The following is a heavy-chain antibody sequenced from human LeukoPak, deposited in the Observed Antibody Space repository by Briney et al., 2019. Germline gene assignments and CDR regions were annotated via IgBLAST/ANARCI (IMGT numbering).Heavy chain of an antibody. CDR1: GGSISGYY. D-gene: IGHD2-15*01. CDR3: ARHWSHSVAQFGRSYWFDP. CDR2: MATSGHT. V-gene: IGHV4-4*07. Sequence: PSETLSLTCIVPGGSISGYYWSWIRQPAGKGLERIGHMATSGHTNYNSSLMSRVTMSVDTSKNQFSLRLTSVTAADTAVYYCARHWSHSVAQFGRSYWFDPWGQGTLVTVSS. J-gene: IGHJ5*02.